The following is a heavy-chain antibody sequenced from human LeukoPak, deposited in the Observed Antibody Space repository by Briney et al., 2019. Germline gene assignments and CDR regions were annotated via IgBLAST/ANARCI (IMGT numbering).Heavy chain of an antibody. D-gene: IGHD3-10*01. CDR2: IYYSGST. J-gene: IGHJ5*02. CDR3: ARGRHYGSGSSTLYNWFDP. Sequence: SETLSLTCTVSGYSISSGYYWGWIRQPPGQGLEWIGSIYYSGSTYYNPSLKSRVTISVDTSKNQFSLKLSSVTAADTAVYYCARGRHYGSGSSTLYNWFDPWGQGTLVTVSS. CDR1: GYSISSGYY. V-gene: IGHV4-38-2*02.